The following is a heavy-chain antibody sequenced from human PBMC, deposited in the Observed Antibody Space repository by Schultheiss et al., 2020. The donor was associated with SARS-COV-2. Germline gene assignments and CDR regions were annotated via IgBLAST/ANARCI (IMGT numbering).Heavy chain of an antibody. J-gene: IGHJ4*02. CDR1: GGSISSGGYY. CDR3: ARDHAVYCTNGVCYILDY. V-gene: IGHV4-31*03. D-gene: IGHD2-8*01. Sequence: SETLSLTCTVSGGSISSGGYYWSWIRQHPGKGLEWIGYIYYSGSTNYNPSLKSRVTISVDTSKNQFSLKLSSVTAADTAVYYCARDHAVYCTNGVCYILDYWGQGTLVTVSS. CDR2: IYYSGST.